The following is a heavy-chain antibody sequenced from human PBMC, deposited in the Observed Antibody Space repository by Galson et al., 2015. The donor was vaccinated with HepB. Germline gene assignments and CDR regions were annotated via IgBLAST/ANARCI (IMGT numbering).Heavy chain of an antibody. CDR3: ARDPYCSGGTCYSLT. CDR1: GFTFGDSA. CDR2: INDIGTYT. V-gene: IGHV3-21*01. J-gene: IGHJ5*02. Sequence: SLRLSCAASGFTFGDSAMNWVRQAPGKGLEWVSAINDIGTYTVYADSVKGRFTVSRDNAKKSVYLQMNSLRVEDTAVYYCARDPYCSGGTCYSLTWGQGTLVTVSS. D-gene: IGHD2-15*01.